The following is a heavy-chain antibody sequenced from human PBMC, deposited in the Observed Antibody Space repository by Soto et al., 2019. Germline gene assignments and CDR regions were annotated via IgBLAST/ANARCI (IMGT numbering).Heavy chain of an antibody. V-gene: IGHV3-30*03. J-gene: IGHJ6*02. CDR2: ISYDGSNK. CDR3: AARDYCSGGSCQLYYYYGMDV. D-gene: IGHD2-15*01. Sequence: QVQLVESGGGVVQPGRSLRLSCAASGFTFSSYGMHWVRQAPGKGLEWVAVISYDGSNKYYADSVKGRFTISRDNSKNTLYLHTDSLRAEATSVYYCAARDYCSGGSCQLYYYYGMDVWGQGTTVTVSS. CDR1: GFTFSSYG.